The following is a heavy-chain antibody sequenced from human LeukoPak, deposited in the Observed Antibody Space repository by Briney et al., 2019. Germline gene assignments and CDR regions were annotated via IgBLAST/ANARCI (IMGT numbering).Heavy chain of an antibody. CDR1: GFTFSSYG. D-gene: IGHD3-22*01. J-gene: IGHJ4*02. CDR3: ASSSGYYQEDLVIDY. CDR2: ISYDGSNK. V-gene: IGHV3-30*03. Sequence: GGSLRLSCAASGFTFSSYGMHWVRQAPGKGLEWVAVISYDGSNKYYADSVKGRFTISRDNSKNTLYLQMNSLRTEDTALYYCASSSGYYQEDLVIDYWGQGTLVAVSS.